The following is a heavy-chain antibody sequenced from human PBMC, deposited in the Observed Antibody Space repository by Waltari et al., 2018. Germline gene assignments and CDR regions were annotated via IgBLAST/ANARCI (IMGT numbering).Heavy chain of an antibody. Sequence: QVQLVQSGTEVKKPGASVKVSCQASGYSLTGYHLPWVPQTPGQGREWRGWINPKNGDTGYAQNFLGRVTMTRDTSINTVYMDLSGLRSDDTAVFYCARDPGPIVGAPDYWGQGTLVTVSS. D-gene: IGHD1-26*01. CDR2: INPKNGDT. J-gene: IGHJ4*02. V-gene: IGHV1-2*02. CDR3: ARDPGPIVGAPDY. CDR1: GYSLTGYH.